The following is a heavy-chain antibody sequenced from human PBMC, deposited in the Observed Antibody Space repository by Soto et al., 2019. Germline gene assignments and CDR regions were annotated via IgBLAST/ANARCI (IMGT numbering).Heavy chain of an antibody. V-gene: IGHV1-69*01. CDR1: GGTFSSSA. CDR2: IIPIVGAA. CDR3: ALQAYRTGGGHYWFDP. D-gene: IGHD2-15*01. Sequence: QVQVVQSGAEVQKPGSSVKVSCKASGGTFSSSAVSWVRQAPGQGLEWMGGIIPIVGAANYAQKFQGRVTITADESTSTAYMELGGLRSEDTAVYYCALQAYRTGGGHYWFDPWGQGTLVTVSS. J-gene: IGHJ5*02.